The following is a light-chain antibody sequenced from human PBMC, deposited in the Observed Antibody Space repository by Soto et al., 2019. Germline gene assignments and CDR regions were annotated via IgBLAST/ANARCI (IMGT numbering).Light chain of an antibody. CDR1: QSVSSSY. CDR3: QQRSNWPPIT. CDR2: DAS. V-gene: IGKV3-11*01. Sequence: EIVLTQSPVTLSLSPGARAPPSWRASQSVSSSYLAWYQQNPGQAPRLLIYDASNRATGIPARFSGSGSGTDFTLTISSLEPEDFAVYYRQQRSNWPPITFGQGTRLEIK. J-gene: IGKJ5*01.